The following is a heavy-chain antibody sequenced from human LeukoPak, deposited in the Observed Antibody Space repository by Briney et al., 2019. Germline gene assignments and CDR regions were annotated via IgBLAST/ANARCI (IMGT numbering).Heavy chain of an antibody. J-gene: IGHJ4*02. CDR1: GYSISSGYY. CDR2: IYHSGST. Sequence: SETLSLTCTVSGYSISSGYYWGWIRQPPGRGLEWIGSIYHSGSTYYNPSLKSRVTISVDTSKNQFSLKLSSVTAADTAVYYCASGGVGAYLDYWGQGTLVTVSS. CDR3: ASGGVGAYLDY. V-gene: IGHV4-38-2*02. D-gene: IGHD1-26*01.